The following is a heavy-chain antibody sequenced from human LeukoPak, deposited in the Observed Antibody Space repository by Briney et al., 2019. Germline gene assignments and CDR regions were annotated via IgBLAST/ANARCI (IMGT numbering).Heavy chain of an antibody. CDR1: GFTFSDYY. V-gene: IGHV3-11*01. CDR2: ISSSGSTI. J-gene: IGHJ4*02. Sequence: PGGSLRLSCAASGFTFSDYYMSWIRQAPGKGLEWVSYISSSGSTIYYADSVKGRFTISRDNAKNSLYLQMNSLRAEDTAVYYCASRYSSSWSLDYWGQGTLVTVSS. CDR3: ASRYSSSWSLDY. D-gene: IGHD6-13*01.